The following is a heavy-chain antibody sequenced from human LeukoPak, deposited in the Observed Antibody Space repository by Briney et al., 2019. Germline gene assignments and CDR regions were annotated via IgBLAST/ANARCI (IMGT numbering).Heavy chain of an antibody. Sequence: ASVKVSCKASGYTFTGYYMHWVRQAPGQGLEWMGWINSNSGGTSFAQNLQGRVNMTRDTSIATFYMELSRLRSDDTAVYYCARQDIAMPNSLDYWGQGTLATVSS. V-gene: IGHV1-2*02. CDR1: GYTFTGYY. D-gene: IGHD5-18*01. CDR2: INSNSGGT. CDR3: ARQDIAMPNSLDY. J-gene: IGHJ4*02.